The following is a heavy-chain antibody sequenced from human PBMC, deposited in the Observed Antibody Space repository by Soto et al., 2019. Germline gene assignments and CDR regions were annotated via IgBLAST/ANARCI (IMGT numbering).Heavy chain of an antibody. CDR3: VRDLTLGYRSGGDGFDV. D-gene: IGHD5-18*01. J-gene: IGHJ3*01. Sequence: QVHLEQSGAEVKKPGSSVKVSCKASGGIFKTEAVAWVRQAPGQGLEWVGGLTPLYGTANYAQKFQGRVTITADESTGAAYMEVSSLRAEDTAVYYCVRDLTLGYRSGGDGFDVRGQGTMVTVSS. CDR1: GGIFKTEA. CDR2: LTPLYGTA. V-gene: IGHV1-69*01.